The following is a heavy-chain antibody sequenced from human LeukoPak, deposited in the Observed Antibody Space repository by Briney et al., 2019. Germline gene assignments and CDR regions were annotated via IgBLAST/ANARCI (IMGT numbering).Heavy chain of an antibody. Sequence: SETLSLTCTVSAGSISSNSYYWGWIRQPPGKGLQWIGSIYYSGSTYYNPSLKSRVTISVDTSKNQFSLKLSSVTAADTAVYYCARELRFLEWFENWFDPWGQGTLVTVSS. CDR2: IYYSGST. D-gene: IGHD3-3*01. CDR3: ARELRFLEWFENWFDP. CDR1: AGSISSNSYY. V-gene: IGHV4-39*07. J-gene: IGHJ5*02.